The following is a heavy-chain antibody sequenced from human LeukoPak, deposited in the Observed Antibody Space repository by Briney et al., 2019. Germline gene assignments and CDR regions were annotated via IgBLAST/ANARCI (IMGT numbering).Heavy chain of an antibody. J-gene: IGHJ4*02. CDR1: GDSVSTNSAG. V-gene: IGHV6-1*01. Sequence: SQTLSLTCAISGDSVSTNSAGWSWIRQSPSRGLEWLGGTFYRSKWYNDYAVSVKGRITINPDTSKNQFSLQLNSVTPEDTALYYCARGGFKRHFDYWGQGTLVTVSS. CDR2: TFYRSKWYN. CDR3: ARGGFKRHFDY.